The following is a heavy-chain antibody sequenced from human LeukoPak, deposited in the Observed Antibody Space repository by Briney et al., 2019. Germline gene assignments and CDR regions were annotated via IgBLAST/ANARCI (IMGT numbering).Heavy chain of an antibody. J-gene: IGHJ6*03. Sequence: PGGSLRLSCAASGFTVSSNYMSWVRQAPGKGLEWVSYISSSGSTIYYADSVKGRFTISRDNAKNSLYLRMNSLRAEDTAVYYCARGGNVYYYYMDVWGKGTTVTISS. D-gene: IGHD4-23*01. CDR3: ARGGNVYYYYMDV. CDR1: GFTVSSNY. CDR2: ISSSGSTI. V-gene: IGHV3-11*01.